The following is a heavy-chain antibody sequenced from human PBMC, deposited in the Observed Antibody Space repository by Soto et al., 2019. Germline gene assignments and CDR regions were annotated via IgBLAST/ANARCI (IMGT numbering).Heavy chain of an antibody. D-gene: IGHD3-3*01. V-gene: IGHV1-2*02. Sequence: QLHLVQSGAVVKKPGASVTVSCSASGYPVTAYYMHWVRQAPGRGLEWMGGINPATGAAKYTQTFQGRFTMTRDTSTSTVFMELLGLTSGDTAGFYCARGGGVGVAGSAAFDMWGQGTLVTVSS. CDR1: GYPVTAYY. CDR2: INPATGAA. J-gene: IGHJ3*02. CDR3: ARGGGVGVAGSAAFDM.